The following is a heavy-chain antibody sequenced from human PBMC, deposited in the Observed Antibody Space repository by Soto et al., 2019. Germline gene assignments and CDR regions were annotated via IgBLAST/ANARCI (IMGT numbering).Heavy chain of an antibody. J-gene: IGHJ4*02. CDR3: ARGATAGDSSVHS. CDR1: GGTFSTYT. CDR2: IIPVLDKA. V-gene: IGHV1-69*02. D-gene: IGHD2-15*01. Sequence: QVQLVQSGAEVKKPGSSVKVSCKTSGGTFSTYTLSWVRQAAGQGLEWMGRIIPVLDKANYAQKFQGRVTITADRSTSSAYMELSSLRSEDTAIYYCARGATAGDSSVHSWGLGTLVSVSS.